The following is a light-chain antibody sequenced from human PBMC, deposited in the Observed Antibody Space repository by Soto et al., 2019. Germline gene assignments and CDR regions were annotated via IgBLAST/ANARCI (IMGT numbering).Light chain of an antibody. V-gene: IGKV1-5*03. J-gene: IGKJ1*01. CDR3: QQYHGFW. Sequence: DIQMTQSPSTLSASVGDRVTITCRASQSINIWLAWYQQKPGKAPKLLIYKASSLEGGVPSRFSGSGSGTEFTLTISSLQPDDFATYYCQQYHGFWFGQGTKVDIK. CDR2: KAS. CDR1: QSINIW.